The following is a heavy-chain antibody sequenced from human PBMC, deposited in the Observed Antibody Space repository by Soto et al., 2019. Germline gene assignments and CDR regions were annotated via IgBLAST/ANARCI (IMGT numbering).Heavy chain of an antibody. Sequence: QVQLQESGPGLVKPSGTLSLTCAVSGGSISSSNWWNWVRQPPGKGLGWIGEIFHSGSTNYNPSLNDRVTISVDKSKNQLSLNLSSVTAADTAVYYCARDQMAGSSFDYWGQGTLVTVSS. J-gene: IGHJ4*02. CDR3: ARDQMAGSSFDY. CDR1: GGSISSSNW. CDR2: IFHSGST. D-gene: IGHD6-19*01. V-gene: IGHV4-4*02.